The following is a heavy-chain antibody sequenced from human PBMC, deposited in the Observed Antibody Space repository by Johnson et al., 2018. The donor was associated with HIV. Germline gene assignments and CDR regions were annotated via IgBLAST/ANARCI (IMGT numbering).Heavy chain of an antibody. D-gene: IGHD4-17*01. CDR3: TRTGGFDYGDYGAFDI. CDR1: RFTFSSYA. Sequence: EVQLVESGGGVVQPGRSLRLSCVASRFTFSSYAMHWVRQASGKGLEWVGRIRSKANSYATAYAASVKGRFTISRDDSKNTAYVQMNSLKTEDTAVYYCTRTGGFDYGDYGAFDIWGQGTMVTVSS. J-gene: IGHJ3*02. V-gene: IGHV3-73*01. CDR2: IRSKANSYAT.